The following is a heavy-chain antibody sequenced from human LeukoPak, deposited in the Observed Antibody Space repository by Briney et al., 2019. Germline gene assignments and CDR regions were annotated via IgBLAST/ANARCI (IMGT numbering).Heavy chain of an antibody. CDR1: GFTFSSDW. CDR3: ARDEAMVRGPYWEYYYYGMDV. J-gene: IGHJ6*04. V-gene: IGHV3-74*01. Sequence: GGSLRLSCAASGFTFSSDWMHWVRQAPGKGLVWVSRINSDGSSTSYADSVKGRFTISRDNAKNTLYLQMNSLRAEDTAVYYCARDEAMVRGPYWEYYYYGMDVWGKGTTVTVSS. D-gene: IGHD3-10*01. CDR2: INSDGSST.